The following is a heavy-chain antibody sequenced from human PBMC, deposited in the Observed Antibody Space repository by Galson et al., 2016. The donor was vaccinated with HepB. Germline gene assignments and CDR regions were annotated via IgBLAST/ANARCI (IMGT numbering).Heavy chain of an antibody. CDR1: GFIFSSFA. CDR2: ISGRADST. D-gene: IGHD3-22*01. Sequence: SLRLSCAASGFIFSSFAMSWVRQAPGKGLEWVSGISGRADSTYYADSVKGRFTISRDNSKNTLYRQMNSLRAEDTAVYYCARDSSYYDSSGYYYSGLDWYFGLWGRGTLVTVSS. V-gene: IGHV3-23*01. CDR3: ARDSSYYDSSGYYYSGLDWYFGL. J-gene: IGHJ2*01.